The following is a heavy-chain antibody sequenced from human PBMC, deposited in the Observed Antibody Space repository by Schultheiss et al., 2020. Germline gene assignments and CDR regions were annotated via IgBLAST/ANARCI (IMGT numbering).Heavy chain of an antibody. CDR2: ISASRDQT. CDR3: ARSHVVRGLIAYNGMDV. Sequence: ASVKVSCKASGYTFTSYGISWVRQAPGQGLEWMGWISASRDQTYYAQKVQGRVTMTRDTSTSTAYMELRSLRSDDTAVYHCARSHVVRGLIAYNGMDVWGQGTTVTVSS. V-gene: IGHV1-18*04. J-gene: IGHJ6*02. CDR1: GYTFTSYG. D-gene: IGHD3-10*01.